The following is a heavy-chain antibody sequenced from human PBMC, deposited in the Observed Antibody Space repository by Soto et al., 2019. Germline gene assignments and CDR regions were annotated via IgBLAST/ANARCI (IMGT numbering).Heavy chain of an antibody. D-gene: IGHD2-15*01. CDR3: ARSLLIGMDV. CDR1: GGSFSGYY. V-gene: IGHV4-34*01. Sequence: SETLSLTCAVYGGSFSGYYWSWIRQPPGKGLEWIGEINHSGSTNYNPSLKSRVTISVDTSKNQFSLKLSSVTAADTAVYYCARSLLIGMDVWGQGTTVTVSS. J-gene: IGHJ6*02. CDR2: INHSGST.